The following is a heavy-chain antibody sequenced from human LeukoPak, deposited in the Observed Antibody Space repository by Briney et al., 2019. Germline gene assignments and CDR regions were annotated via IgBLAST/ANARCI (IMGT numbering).Heavy chain of an antibody. V-gene: IGHV4-39*01. CDR3: ARRLLHYYYIDI. CDR1: GGSIRSSINY. CDR2: IYYSGSA. J-gene: IGHJ6*03. D-gene: IGHD2-21*01. Sequence: SETLSLTCTVSGGSIRSSINYWAWIRQTPGKGPELIGSIYYSGSAYYEPSLKSRTTITLDTSKNQFSLKLSSVTAADTAVYYCARRLLHYYYIDIWGKGTTVTVSS.